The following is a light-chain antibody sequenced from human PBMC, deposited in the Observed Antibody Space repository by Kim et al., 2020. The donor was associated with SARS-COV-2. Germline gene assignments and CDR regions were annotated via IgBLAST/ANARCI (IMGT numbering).Light chain of an antibody. V-gene: IGKV1-39*01. CDR3: QQPYISPFT. J-gene: IGKJ3*01. CDR2: AAS. CDR1: QNINSH. Sequence: DIQMTQSPSSLSASVGDRVTITCRTSQNINSHLNWYHQKPGRAPKLLIYAASTLQGGVPSRFSGGGSETDFTLTISSLQPEDFATYFCQQPYISPFTFGPGTKVDIK.